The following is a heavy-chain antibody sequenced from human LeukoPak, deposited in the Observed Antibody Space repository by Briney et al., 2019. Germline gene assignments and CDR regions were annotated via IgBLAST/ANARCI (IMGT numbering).Heavy chain of an antibody. D-gene: IGHD2-21*02. V-gene: IGHV3-7*01. CDR2: IKQDGSEK. CDR1: GFTFSSYW. CDR3: ARDVAYCGGDCYFDY. J-gene: IGHJ4*02. Sequence: GGSLRLSCAASGFTFSSYWMSWVRQAPGKGLEWVANIKQDGSEKYYVDSVKGRFTISRDNAKNSLYLQMNSLRAEDTAVYYCARDVAYCGGDCYFDYWGQGTLVTASS.